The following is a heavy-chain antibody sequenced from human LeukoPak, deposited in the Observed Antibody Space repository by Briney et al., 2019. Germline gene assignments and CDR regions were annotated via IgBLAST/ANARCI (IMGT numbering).Heavy chain of an antibody. D-gene: IGHD6-19*01. J-gene: IGHJ4*02. Sequence: SETLSLTCTVSGGSISSSSYYWGWIRQPPGKGLEWIGSIYYSGSTNYNPSLKSRVTISVDTSKNQFSLKLSSVTAADTAVYYCARGVQWLVQGFDYWGQGTLVTVSS. CDR3: ARGVQWLVQGFDY. CDR2: IYYSGST. V-gene: IGHV4-39*07. CDR1: GGSISSSSYY.